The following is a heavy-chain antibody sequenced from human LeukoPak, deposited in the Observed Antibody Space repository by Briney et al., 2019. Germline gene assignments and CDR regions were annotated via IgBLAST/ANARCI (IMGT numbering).Heavy chain of an antibody. J-gene: IGHJ5*02. D-gene: IGHD6-19*01. V-gene: IGHV2-5*01. Sequence: SGPTLVNPTQTLTLTCTFSGFSLSTNGVGVGWIRQPPGKALEWLALLYWNDYKYYSPSLKSRLSITRDTSKNQVVLTLTNMDPVDTATYFCAHSRASAWPTPYNYFDPWGQGTLVTVSS. CDR3: AHSRASAWPTPYNYFDP. CDR2: LYWNDYK. CDR1: GFSLSTNGVG.